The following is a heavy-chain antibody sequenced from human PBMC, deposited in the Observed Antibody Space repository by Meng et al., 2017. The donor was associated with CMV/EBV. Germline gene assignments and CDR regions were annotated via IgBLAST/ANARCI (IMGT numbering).Heavy chain of an antibody. J-gene: IGHJ4*02. CDR2: IYYSGST. CDR3: AREGDNPFDY. V-gene: IGHV4-30-4*08. CDR1: GGSNSSDDYY. Sequence: QLQLQESGPGLVKPSQTPSLSCTVSGGSNSSDDYYWSWFRQPPGKGLEWIGYIYYSGSTYYNPSLKSRVTISVDTSKNQFSLKLSSVTAADTAAYYCAREGDNPFDYWGQGTLVTVSS. D-gene: IGHD2-21*02.